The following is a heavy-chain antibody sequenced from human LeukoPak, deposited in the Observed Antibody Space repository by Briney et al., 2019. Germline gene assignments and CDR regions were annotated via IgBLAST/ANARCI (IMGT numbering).Heavy chain of an antibody. J-gene: IGHJ4*02. CDR1: GYTFTSYG. V-gene: IGHV1-18*01. Sequence: GASVKVSCKASGYTFTSYGISWVRQAPGQGLEWMGWISAYNGNTNYAQKLQGRVTMTTDTSTSTAYMELRSLRSDDTAVYYRARARAGYCSSTSCLYYFDYWGQGPLVTVSS. CDR3: ARARAGYCSSTSCLYYFDY. D-gene: IGHD2-2*01. CDR2: ISAYNGNT.